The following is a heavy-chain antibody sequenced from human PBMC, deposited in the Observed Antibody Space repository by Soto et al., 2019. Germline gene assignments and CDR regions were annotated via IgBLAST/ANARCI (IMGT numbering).Heavy chain of an antibody. D-gene: IGHD3-3*01. CDR3: ATSYFDFWSGYYRGYYFDY. Sequence: QVHLQQWGAGLLKPSETLSLTCAVYGGSFTGYYWSWIRQPPGKGLEWIGEINHRGSTNYNPSLMSRVTISVDTSKNQFSRKLNSVTAADTAVYYCATSYFDFWSGYYRGYYFDYWGQGTLVTVFS. V-gene: IGHV4-34*01. CDR2: INHRGST. J-gene: IGHJ4*02. CDR1: GGSFTGYY.